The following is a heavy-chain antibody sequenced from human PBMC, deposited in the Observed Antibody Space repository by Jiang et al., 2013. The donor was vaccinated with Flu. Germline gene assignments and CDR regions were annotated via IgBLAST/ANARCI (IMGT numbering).Heavy chain of an antibody. V-gene: IGHV6-1*01. J-gene: IGHJ3*02. CDR2: TYYRSKWYN. CDR3: ARDRHFGIAVAADAFDI. Sequence: QTLSLTCAISGDSVSSNSAAWNWIRQSPSRGLEWLGRTYYRSKWYNDYAVSVKSRITINPDTSKNQFFLQLNSVTPEDTAVYYCARDRHFGIAVAADAFDIWGQGTMVTVSS. D-gene: IGHD6-19*01. CDR1: GDSVSSNSAA.